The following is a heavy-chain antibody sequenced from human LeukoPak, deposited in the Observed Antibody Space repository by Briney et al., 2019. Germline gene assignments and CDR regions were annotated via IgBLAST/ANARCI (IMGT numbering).Heavy chain of an antibody. CDR2: IITYNGNT. CDR1: GYTFTSYD. CDR3: ARDTKRSRARWENLGIDP. J-gene: IGHJ5*02. Sequence: ASVKVSCKASGYTFTSYDINWVRQAPGQGLEWMGYIITYNGNTNYAQKLQGRVTMTTDTSTSTAHMELRSLRSDDTAVYYCARDTKRSRARWENLGIDPWGQGTLVTVSS. V-gene: IGHV1-18*01. D-gene: IGHD3-16*01.